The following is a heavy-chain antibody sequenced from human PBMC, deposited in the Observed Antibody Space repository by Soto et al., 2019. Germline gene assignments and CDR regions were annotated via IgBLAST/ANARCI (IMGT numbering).Heavy chain of an antibody. Sequence: SETLSLTCTVSGGSISSYYWSWIRQPPGKGLEWIGYIYYSGSTNYNPSLKSRVAISVDTSKNQFSLKLSSVTAADTAVYYCAGEGYCSGGSCYSGPFDYWGQGTLVPVS. CDR1: GGSISSYY. CDR2: IYYSGST. D-gene: IGHD2-15*01. V-gene: IGHV4-59*08. CDR3: AGEGYCSGGSCYSGPFDY. J-gene: IGHJ4*02.